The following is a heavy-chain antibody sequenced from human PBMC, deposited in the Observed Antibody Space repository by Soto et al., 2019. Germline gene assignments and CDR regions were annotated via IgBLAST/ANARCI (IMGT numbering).Heavy chain of an antibody. CDR3: ARVSAAALYYYYYGMDV. Sequence: SETLSLTCTVSGGSVSSGSYYWSWIRQPPGKGLEWIGYIYYSWSTNYNPSLKSRVTISVDTSKNQFSLKLSSVTAADTAVYYCARVSAAALYYYYYGMDVWGQGTTVTVSS. CDR2: IYYSWST. V-gene: IGHV4-61*01. CDR1: GGSVSSGSYY. J-gene: IGHJ6*02. D-gene: IGHD6-13*01.